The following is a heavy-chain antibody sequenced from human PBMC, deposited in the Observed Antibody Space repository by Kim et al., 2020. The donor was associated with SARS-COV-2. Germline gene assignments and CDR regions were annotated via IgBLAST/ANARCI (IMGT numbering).Heavy chain of an antibody. CDR3: VTESPYSCGFYYFYY. CDR2: IKSNTDDGST. Sequence: GGSLRLSCAASGFTFNNAWMSWVRQAPGQGLEWVGRIKSNTDDGSTIYAAPVKGRFTILRDDSKHTLFLQMNSLKTEATSCSYCVTESPYSCGFYYFYY. V-gene: IGHV3-15*01. D-gene: IGHD5-18*01. CDR1: GFTFNNAW. J-gene: IGHJ4*01.